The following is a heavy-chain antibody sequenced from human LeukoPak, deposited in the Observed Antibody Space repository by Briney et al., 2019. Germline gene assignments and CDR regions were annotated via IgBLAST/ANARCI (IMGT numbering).Heavy chain of an antibody. CDR1: GFTFSSYA. J-gene: IGHJ5*02. Sequence: PGGSLRLSCAASGFTFSSYAMSWVRQAPGKGLEWIGEINHSGSTNYNPSLKSRVTISVDTSKNQFSLKLSSVTAADTAVYYCARGHGEMATIGSNWFDPWGQGTLVTVSS. V-gene: IGHV4-34*01. D-gene: IGHD5-12*01. CDR2: INHSGST. CDR3: ARGHGEMATIGSNWFDP.